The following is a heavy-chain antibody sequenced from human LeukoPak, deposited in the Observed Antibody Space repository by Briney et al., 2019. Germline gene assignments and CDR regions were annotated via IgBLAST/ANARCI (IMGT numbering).Heavy chain of an antibody. CDR1: GGSISSSSYY. V-gene: IGHV4-39*01. CDR2: IYYSGST. J-gene: IGHJ4*02. Sequence: SETLSLTCTVSGGSISSSSYYWGWIRQPPGKGLEWIGSIYYSGSTYYNPSLKSRVTISVDTSKNQFSLKLSSVTAADTAVYYCARQPPLYYYDSSGYLDYWGQGTLVTVSS. D-gene: IGHD3-22*01. CDR3: ARQPPLYYYDSSGYLDY.